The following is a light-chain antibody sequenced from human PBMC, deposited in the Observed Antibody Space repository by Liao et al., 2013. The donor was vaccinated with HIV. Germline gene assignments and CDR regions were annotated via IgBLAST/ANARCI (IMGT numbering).Light chain of an antibody. V-gene: IGLV3-1*01. Sequence: SYELTQPPSVSVSPGQTASITCSGDQLGDKYACWYQQKPRQAPVLVIYYDSDRPSGIPERFSGSNSGNTATLTISGTQAMDEADYYCQAWDSSTAVFGGGTKLTVL. J-gene: IGLJ3*02. CDR3: QAWDSSTAV. CDR1: QLGDKY. CDR2: YDS.